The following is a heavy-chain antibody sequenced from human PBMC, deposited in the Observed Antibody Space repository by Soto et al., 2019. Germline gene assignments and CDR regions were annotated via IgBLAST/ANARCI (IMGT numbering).Heavy chain of an antibody. D-gene: IGHD3-10*01. J-gene: IGHJ6*02. CDR2: IYYSGTT. V-gene: IGHV4-31*03. CDR1: GGSIKSADYY. Sequence: SETLSLTCTLSGGSIKSADYYWSWIRQLPGKGLEWIGYIYYSGTTYYNRSLKSRVSISQDTSKNQFSLYVTSVTAADTAVYYCAREGRGVTRGSAVWRRGTTVTVSS. CDR3: AREGRGVTRGSAV.